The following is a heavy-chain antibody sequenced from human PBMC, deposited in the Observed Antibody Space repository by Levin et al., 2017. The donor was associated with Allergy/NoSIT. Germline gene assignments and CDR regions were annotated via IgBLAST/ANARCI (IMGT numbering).Heavy chain of an antibody. CDR2: IGTAGDT. J-gene: IGHJ3*02. V-gene: IGHV3-13*04. CDR3: ARLRGYSYGNDAFDI. D-gene: IGHD5-18*01. CDR1: GFTFTSYD. Sequence: SCVASGFTFTSYDMHWVRQPTGKGLEWVSAIGTAGDTYYAGSVKGRFTTSREDAKNAVFLQMNSLRAGDTAVYYCARLRGYSYGNDAFDIWGQGTMVTVSS.